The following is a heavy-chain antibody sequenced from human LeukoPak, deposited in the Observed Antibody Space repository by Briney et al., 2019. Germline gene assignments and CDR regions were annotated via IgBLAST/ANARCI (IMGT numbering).Heavy chain of an antibody. Sequence: SETLSLTCTVSGGSINSYYWSWIRQPPGKGLEWIGYIHYSGSTNYNPSLKSRVTISVDTSKNQFSLKLSSVTAADTAEYYCARDGQLRNAFDIWGQGTMLAVSS. CDR3: ARDGQLRNAFDI. J-gene: IGHJ3*02. CDR2: IHYSGST. CDR1: GGSINSYY. V-gene: IGHV4-59*01. D-gene: IGHD5-24*01.